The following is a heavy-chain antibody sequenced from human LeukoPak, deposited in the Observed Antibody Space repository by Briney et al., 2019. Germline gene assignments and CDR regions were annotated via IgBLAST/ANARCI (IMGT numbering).Heavy chain of an antibody. CDR1: GFTFSRNG. Sequence: GGSLRLSCAASGFTFSRNGMTWVRQAPGKGLEWVSAISGSGGNTYYADSVKGRFTISRDNSKNTLYLQMNSLRAEDTAVYNCAKDRRAGSYDYWGQGTLVTVSS. J-gene: IGHJ4*02. V-gene: IGHV3-23*01. CDR2: ISGSGGNT. D-gene: IGHD3-10*01. CDR3: AKDRRAGSYDY.